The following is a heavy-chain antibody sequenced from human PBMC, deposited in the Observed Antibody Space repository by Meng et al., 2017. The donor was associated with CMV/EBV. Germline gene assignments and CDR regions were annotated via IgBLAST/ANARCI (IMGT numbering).Heavy chain of an antibody. CDR3: ARHIDGYNPFYYYYYGMDV. Sequence: SVKVSCKASGGTFSSYAISWVRQAPGQGLEWMGGIIPIFGTANYAQKFQGRVTITTDESTSTAYMELSSLRSEDTAVYYRARHIDGYNPFYYYYYGMDVWGQGTTVTVSS. V-gene: IGHV1-69*05. CDR2: IIPIFGTA. D-gene: IGHD5-24*01. J-gene: IGHJ6*02. CDR1: GGTFSSYA.